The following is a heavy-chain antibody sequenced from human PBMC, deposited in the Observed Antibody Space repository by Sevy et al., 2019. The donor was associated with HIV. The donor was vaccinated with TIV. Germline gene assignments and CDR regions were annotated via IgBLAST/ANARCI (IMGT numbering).Heavy chain of an antibody. V-gene: IGHV4-59*01. J-gene: IGHJ4*02. CDR1: GGSISSYY. CDR2: IYYSGST. D-gene: IGHD5-18*01. Sequence: SETLSLTCTVSGGSISSYYWSWIRQPPGKGLEWIGYIYYSGSTNYNPALKSRVTISVDTSKNQFSLKLSSVTAADPAVYYCAREGGGYSSLRQYFDYWGQGTLVTVSS. CDR3: AREGGGYSSLRQYFDY.